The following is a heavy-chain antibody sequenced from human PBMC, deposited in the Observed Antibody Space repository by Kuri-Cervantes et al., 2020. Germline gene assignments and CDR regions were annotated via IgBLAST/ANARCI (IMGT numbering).Heavy chain of an antibody. CDR2: INHSGST. J-gene: IGHJ4*02. V-gene: IGHV4-34*01. CDR3: ARARGRNFWSGYPFDY. Sequence: SETLSLTCTVSGGSISSYYWSWIRQPPGKELEWIGEINHSGSTNYNPSLKSRVTISVDTSKNQFSLKLSSVTAADTAVYYCARARGRNFWSGYPFDYWGQGTLVTVSS. CDR1: GGSISSYY. D-gene: IGHD3-3*01.